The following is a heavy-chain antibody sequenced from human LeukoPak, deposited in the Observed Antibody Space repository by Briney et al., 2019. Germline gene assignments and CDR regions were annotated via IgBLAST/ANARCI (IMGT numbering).Heavy chain of an antibody. J-gene: IGHJ6*04. CDR3: STDYLVQDTADYYYYGMDV. D-gene: IGHD5-18*01. CDR1: GGSISSGGYY. Sequence: PSETLSLTCTVSGGSISSGGYYWSWIRQHPGKGLEWIGYIYYSGSTYYNPSLKSRVTISVDTSKNQFSLKLSSVTAADTAVYYCSTDYLVQDTADYYYYGMDVWGKGTTVTVSS. CDR2: IYYSGST. V-gene: IGHV4-31*03.